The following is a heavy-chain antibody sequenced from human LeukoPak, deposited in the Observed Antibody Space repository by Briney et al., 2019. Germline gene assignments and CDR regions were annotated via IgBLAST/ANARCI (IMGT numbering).Heavy chain of an antibody. V-gene: IGHV3-23*01. Sequence: GGSLRLSCAASEFDFSSHAMTGVRQAPGKGREWVSAIGIRGSKTYYADSVRGRFTISRDNSKNTLYLQMNSLRAEDTAVYYSRNEIRPNDHWGQGPQVTVSS. CDR2: IGIRGSKT. J-gene: IGHJ4*02. CDR3: RNEIRPNDH. CDR1: EFDFSSHA.